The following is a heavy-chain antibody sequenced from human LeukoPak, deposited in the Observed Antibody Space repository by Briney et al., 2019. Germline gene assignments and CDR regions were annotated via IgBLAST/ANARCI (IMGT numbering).Heavy chain of an antibody. CDR3: ARDGYSSSSGDY. D-gene: IGHD6-6*01. CDR2: ISSSSSYI. CDR1: GFTFSSYS. V-gene: IGHV3-21*04. Sequence: PGGSLRLSCAASGFTFSSYSMNWVRQAPGKGLEWVSSISSSSSYIYYADSVKGRFTISRDNAKNSLYLQMNSLRAEDTALYYCARDGYSSSSGDYWGQGTLVTVSS. J-gene: IGHJ4*02.